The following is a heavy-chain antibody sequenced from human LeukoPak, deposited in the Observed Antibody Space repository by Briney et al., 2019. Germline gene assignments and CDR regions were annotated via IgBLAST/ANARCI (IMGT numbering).Heavy chain of an antibody. CDR2: IYYSGST. J-gene: IGHJ5*02. CDR3: ARGGKWLDL. CDR1: GGSISSSSYY. D-gene: IGHD6-19*01. V-gene: IGHV4-39*01. Sequence: PSETLSLTCTVSGGSISSSSYYWGWIRQPPGKGLEWIGSIYYSGSTYYNPSLKSRVTISVDTSKNQFSLKLSSVTAADTAVYYCARGGKWLDLWGQGTLVTVSS.